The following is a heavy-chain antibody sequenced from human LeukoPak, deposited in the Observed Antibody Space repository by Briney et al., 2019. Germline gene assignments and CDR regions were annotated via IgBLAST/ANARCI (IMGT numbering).Heavy chain of an antibody. V-gene: IGHV4-4*07. J-gene: IGHJ4*02. CDR1: GGSISSYY. CDR3: ARHGEHGEFGRIDH. CDR2: IYPSGST. Sequence: KPSETLSLTYTVSGGSISSYYWSWIRQPAGKGLEWIGHIYPSGSTNYNSSLKSRVTMSVDTSKNQFSLKLSSVTAADTAVYYCARHGEHGEFGRIDHWGQGTLVIVSS. D-gene: IGHD7-27*01.